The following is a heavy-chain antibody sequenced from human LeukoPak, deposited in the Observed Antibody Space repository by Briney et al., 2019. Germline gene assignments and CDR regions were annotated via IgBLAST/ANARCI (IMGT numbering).Heavy chain of an antibody. D-gene: IGHD1-1*01. V-gene: IGHV5-51*01. J-gene: IGHJ4*02. CDR2: IYPGDSDT. CDR3: ARQAATAYDYFDY. Sequence: GESLKISCKGSGYSFSTHWIGWVRQMPGKGLEWMGIIYPGDSDTRYSPSFQGQVTISADKSIDTAYLQWSGLMASDTAMYYCARQAATAYDYFDYWGQGTLVAVSS. CDR1: GYSFSTHW.